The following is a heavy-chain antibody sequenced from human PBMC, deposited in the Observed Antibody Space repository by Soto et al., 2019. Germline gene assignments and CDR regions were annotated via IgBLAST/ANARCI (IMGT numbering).Heavy chain of an antibody. CDR2: IDWDDDK. V-gene: IGHV2-70*01. CDR3: ARILGYHTSWGAFDI. J-gene: IGHJ3*02. D-gene: IGHD6-25*01. Sequence: GSGPTLVNPTQTLTLTCTFSGFSLSTSGMCVSWIRQPPGKALEWLALIDWDDDKYYSTSLKTRLTISKDTSKNQVVLTMTNMDPVDTATYYCARILGYHTSWGAFDIWGQGTMVTVSS. CDR1: GFSLSTSGMC.